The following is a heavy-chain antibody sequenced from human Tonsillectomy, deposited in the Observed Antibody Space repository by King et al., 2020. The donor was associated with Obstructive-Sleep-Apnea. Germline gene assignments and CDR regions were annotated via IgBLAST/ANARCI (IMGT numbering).Heavy chain of an antibody. CDR1: GFTFSDYY. D-gene: IGHD5-12*01. CDR3: ARESGYDRLLYYFDY. Sequence: VQLVESGGGLVKPGGSLRLSCAASGFTFSDYYMSWIRQAPGKGLEWVSYISSSGSTIYYADSVKARFTISMDNAKNSLSLQMNSLRAEDTAVYYCARESGYDRLLYYFDYWRQGTLVTVSS. CDR2: ISSSGSTI. J-gene: IGHJ4*02. V-gene: IGHV3-11*01.